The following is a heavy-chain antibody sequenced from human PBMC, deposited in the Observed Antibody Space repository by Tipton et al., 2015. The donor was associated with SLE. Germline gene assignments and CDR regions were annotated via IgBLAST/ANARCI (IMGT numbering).Heavy chain of an antibody. V-gene: IGHV4-39*01. Sequence: LRLSCSISGSSITSSSHYWSWIRQPPGKGLEWIGYIGHSGSTSYNPSLQSRVTISVDTSKNQFSLKLNSGTASDTAVYYCARQVASFDYWGQGTLVTVSS. CDR1: GSSITSSSHY. J-gene: IGHJ4*02. D-gene: IGHD5-12*01. CDR2: IGHSGST. CDR3: ARQVASFDY.